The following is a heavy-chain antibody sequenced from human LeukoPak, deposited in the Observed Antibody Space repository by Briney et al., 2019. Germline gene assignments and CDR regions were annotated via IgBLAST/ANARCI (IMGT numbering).Heavy chain of an antibody. CDR3: ARATDYSSGWYSAY. Sequence: GGSLRLSCAASGFTFSSYGMHWVRQAPGKGLEWVAFIRYDGSSKYYADSVKGRFTISRDNSKNTLYLQMNSLRAEDTAVYYCARATDYSSGWYSAYWGQGTLVTVSS. CDR2: IRYDGSSK. V-gene: IGHV3-30*02. J-gene: IGHJ4*02. D-gene: IGHD6-19*01. CDR1: GFTFSSYG.